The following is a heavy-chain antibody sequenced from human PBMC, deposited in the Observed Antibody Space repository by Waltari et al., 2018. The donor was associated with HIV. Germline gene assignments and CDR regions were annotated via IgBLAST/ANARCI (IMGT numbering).Heavy chain of an antibody. Sequence: EVQLVESGGGLVKPGGSLRLSCAASGFTFSSYSMNWVRQAPGKGLDCVSSISSSSSYIYYADSVKCRFTISRDNAKNSLYLQMNSLRAEDTAVYYCARDISYYYGMDVWGQGTTVTVSS. D-gene: IGHD3-9*01. CDR2: ISSSSSYI. V-gene: IGHV3-21*01. J-gene: IGHJ6*02. CDR1: GFTFSSYS. CDR3: ARDISYYYGMDV.